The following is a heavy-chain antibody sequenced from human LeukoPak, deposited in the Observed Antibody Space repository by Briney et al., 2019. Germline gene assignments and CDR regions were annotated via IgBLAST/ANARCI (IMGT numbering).Heavy chain of an antibody. V-gene: IGHV3-66*02. Sequence: GGSLRLSCAASGFTVSSNYMSWVRQAPGKGLEWVSVIYSGGSTYYADFVKGRLTISRDNSKKTLYLQMNSLRVEDTAVYYCARYIDYYGTGNYYPFDYWGQGTLVTVSS. D-gene: IGHD3-10*01. CDR2: IYSGGST. J-gene: IGHJ4*02. CDR1: GFTVSSNY. CDR3: ARYIDYYGTGNYYPFDY.